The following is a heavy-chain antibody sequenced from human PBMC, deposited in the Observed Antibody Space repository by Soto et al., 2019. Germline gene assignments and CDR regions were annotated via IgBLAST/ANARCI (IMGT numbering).Heavy chain of an antibody. CDR1: GFRFNSYV. CDR2: INGGGGAT. CDR3: ARYGPRWYNDY. V-gene: IGHV3-23*01. J-gene: IGHJ4*02. D-gene: IGHD6-13*01. Sequence: EVQLLESGGGLVQPGGSLRLSCAGTGFRFNSYVMAWVRQTPGKGLEWVAGINGGGGATYYADSVRDRFTISRDNSKNTLFLQINTLGADDTAVYYCARYGPRWYNDYWGQGTQVTVSS.